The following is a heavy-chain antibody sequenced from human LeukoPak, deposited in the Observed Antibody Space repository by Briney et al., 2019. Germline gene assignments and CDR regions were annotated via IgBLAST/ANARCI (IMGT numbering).Heavy chain of an antibody. D-gene: IGHD4-17*01. Sequence: GGSLRLSCAASGFTFSSYAMHWVRQAPGKGLEWVAVISYDGSNKYYADSVKGRFTISRDNSKNTLYLQMNSLRAEDTAVCYCARPNGDYDFSAFDIWGQGTMVTVSS. J-gene: IGHJ3*02. CDR2: ISYDGSNK. CDR1: GFTFSSYA. CDR3: ARPNGDYDFSAFDI. V-gene: IGHV3-30*04.